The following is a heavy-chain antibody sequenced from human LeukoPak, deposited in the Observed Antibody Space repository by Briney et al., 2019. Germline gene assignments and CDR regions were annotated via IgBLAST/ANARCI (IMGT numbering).Heavy chain of an antibody. CDR3: ARDIRWSTTSWYYYYMDV. CDR1: GGSISSGSYY. Sequence: SETLSLTCTVSGGSISSGSYYWSWIRQPAGKGLEWIGRIYTSGSTNYNPSLKSRVTISLDTSKNQFSLKLTSVTAADTAVYYCARDIRWSTTSWYYYYMDVWGKGTTVTVSS. V-gene: IGHV4-61*02. CDR2: IYTSGST. D-gene: IGHD2-2*01. J-gene: IGHJ6*03.